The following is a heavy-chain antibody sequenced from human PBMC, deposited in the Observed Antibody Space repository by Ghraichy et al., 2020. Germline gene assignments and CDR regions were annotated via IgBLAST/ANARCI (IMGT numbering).Heavy chain of an antibody. D-gene: IGHD3-3*01. Sequence: GGSLRLSCAASGFTFSSYSMNWVRQAPGKGLEWVSSISSSSSYIYYADSVKDRFTISRENAKNSLYLQMNSLRAEDTAVYYCGSLLRFLESYYYGMDVGGQGTTVTVSS. CDR2: ISSSSSYI. CDR1: GFTFSSYS. V-gene: IGHV3-21*01. J-gene: IGHJ6*02. CDR3: GSLLRFLESYYYGMDV.